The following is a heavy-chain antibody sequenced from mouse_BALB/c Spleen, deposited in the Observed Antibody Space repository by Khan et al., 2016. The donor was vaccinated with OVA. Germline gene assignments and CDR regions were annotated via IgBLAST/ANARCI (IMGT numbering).Heavy chain of an antibody. CDR3: ERHRVTTPTAWFAY. CDR2: ISNGGSYT. CDR1: GFTFSSYG. J-gene: IGHJ3*01. Sequence: EVELVESGGDLVKPGGSLNLSCEASGFTFSSYGMSWLRQTPDKRLEWVATISNGGSYTYFPDSVKGRLTISRDNAKNTLFLQMSSLKSEATAMYYCERHRVTTPTAWFAYWGQGTLVTVFA. V-gene: IGHV5-6*01. D-gene: IGHD1-2*01.